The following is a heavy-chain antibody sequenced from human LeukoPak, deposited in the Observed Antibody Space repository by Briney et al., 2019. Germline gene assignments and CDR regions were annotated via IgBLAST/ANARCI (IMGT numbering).Heavy chain of an antibody. CDR3: ARVGQAGYVGYPLDY. Sequence: GGSLRLSCAASGFTFSSYAMSWVRQAPGKGLMWVSRINSDGSSTSYADSVKGRFTISRDNAKNTLYLQMNSLRAEDTAVFYCARVGQAGYVGYPLDYRGQGTLVTVSS. V-gene: IGHV3-74*01. CDR1: GFTFSSYA. J-gene: IGHJ4*02. D-gene: IGHD5-12*01. CDR2: INSDGSST.